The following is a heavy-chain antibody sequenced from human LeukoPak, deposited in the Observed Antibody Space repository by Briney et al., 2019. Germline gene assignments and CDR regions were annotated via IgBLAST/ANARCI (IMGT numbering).Heavy chain of an antibody. Sequence: GGSLRLSCAASGFTFSSYAMSWVRQAPGKGLEWVSAISGSGGSTYYADSVKGRFTISRDNSKNTLYLQMNSLRAEDTAVYYCAKDRIFSYDFWSGYYRALDYWGQGTLVTVSS. CDR3: AKDRIFSYDFWSGYYRALDY. CDR2: ISGSGGST. CDR1: GFTFSSYA. D-gene: IGHD3-3*01. J-gene: IGHJ4*02. V-gene: IGHV3-23*01.